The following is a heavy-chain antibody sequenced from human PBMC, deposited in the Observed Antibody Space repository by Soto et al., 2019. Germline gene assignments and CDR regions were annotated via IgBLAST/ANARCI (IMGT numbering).Heavy chain of an antibody. J-gene: IGHJ3*02. CDR1: GLTFSSYS. D-gene: IGHD3-9*01. CDR3: ARGLSSRDILARYYPSFAFDS. V-gene: IGHV3-21*01. CDR2: ISSSSTYI. Sequence: EVQLVESGGGLVKPGGSLRLSCAASGLTFSSYSMNWVRQAPGTGLEWVSSISSSSTYIYYADSVKGRFTISRDNANKSLYLQRNSLRAEDMAVYHSARGLSSRDILARYYPSFAFDSWGQGTMVTVSS.